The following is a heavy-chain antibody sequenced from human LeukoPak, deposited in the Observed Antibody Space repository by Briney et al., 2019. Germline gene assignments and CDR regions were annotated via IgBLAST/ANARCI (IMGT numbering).Heavy chain of an antibody. J-gene: IGHJ4*02. CDR1: GFTFSSYA. V-gene: IGHV3-23*01. D-gene: IGHD2-15*01. CDR2: ISGSGGST. CDR3: AKDRGYCSGGSCYSERDY. Sequence: PGGSLRLSCAASGFTFSSYAMSWVRQAPGKGLEWVSAISGSGGSTYYADSVKGRFTISRDNSKNTLYLQMNSLRAEDTAVYYCAKDRGYCSGGSCYSERDYWGQGTLVTVSS.